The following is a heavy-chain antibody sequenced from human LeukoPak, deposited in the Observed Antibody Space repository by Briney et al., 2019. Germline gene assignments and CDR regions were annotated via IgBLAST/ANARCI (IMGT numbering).Heavy chain of an antibody. CDR1: GFTSSSYS. CDR2: ISSSSSYI. D-gene: IGHD2-15*01. V-gene: IGHV3-21*01. Sequence: GGSLRLSCAASGFTSSSYSMNWVRQAPGKGLEWVSSISSSSSYIYYADSVKGRFTISRDNAKNSLYLQMNSLRAEDTAVYYCATWGLYCSGGSCQGIWGQGTLVTVSS. J-gene: IGHJ4*02. CDR3: ATWGLYCSGGSCQGI.